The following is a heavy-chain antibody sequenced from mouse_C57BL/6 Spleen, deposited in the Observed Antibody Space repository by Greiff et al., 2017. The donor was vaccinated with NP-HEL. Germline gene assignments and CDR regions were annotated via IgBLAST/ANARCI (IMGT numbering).Heavy chain of an antibody. V-gene: IGHV1-64*01. CDR2: IHPNSGST. CDR3: ARPTHYYGSSLYFDY. J-gene: IGHJ2*01. D-gene: IGHD1-1*01. CDR1: GYTFTSYW. Sequence: VQLQQPGAELVKPGASVKLSCKASGYTFTSYWMHWVKQRPGQGLEWIGMIHPNSGSTNYNEKFKSKATLTVDKSSSTAYMQLSSLTSEDSAVYYCARPTHYYGSSLYFDYWGQGTTLTVSS.